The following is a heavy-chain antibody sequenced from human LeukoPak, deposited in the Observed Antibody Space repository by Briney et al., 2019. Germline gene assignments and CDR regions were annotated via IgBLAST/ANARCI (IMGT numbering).Heavy chain of an antibody. CDR1: GFTFRDYW. CDR2: NSGGSNHT. J-gene: IGHJ4*02. Sequence: GGSLRLPCAASGFTFRDYWERWIRQARGKGLEWVSYNSGGSNHTNYAASVKGRFTISRDNAKNSLYLQMNSLTDEDTAVYYCARCQYNSSPDFWGQGTLVTASS. D-gene: IGHD1-14*01. CDR3: ARCQYNSSPDF. V-gene: IGHV3-11*03.